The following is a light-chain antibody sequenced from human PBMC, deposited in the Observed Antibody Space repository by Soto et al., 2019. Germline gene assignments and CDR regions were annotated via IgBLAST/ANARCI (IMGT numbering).Light chain of an antibody. CDR1: SSNIGSNT. J-gene: IGLJ1*01. CDR3: AAWDDSLSGLYV. Sequence: QSVLTQPPSASGTPGQRVTISCSGSSSNIGSNTVNWYQQLPGTAPKLLIYSNHQRPSGVPDRFSGSKSGTSASLAISGLQSEDEADYYCAAWDDSLSGLYVFGPGTKVTVL. V-gene: IGLV1-44*01. CDR2: SNH.